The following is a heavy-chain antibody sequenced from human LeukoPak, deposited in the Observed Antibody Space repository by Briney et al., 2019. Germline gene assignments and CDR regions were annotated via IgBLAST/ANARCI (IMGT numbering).Heavy chain of an antibody. CDR1: GFTFSDYY. CDR2: ISSSASTI. D-gene: IGHD3-10*01. V-gene: IGHV3-11*04. Sequence: PGGSLILSCATPGFTFSDYYMSSIRQAPGKGLEWDSHISSSASTIYYADSVKGRFTISRDNAKNSLYLQMNSLRAEDTAFYYCARPLLYYYGSETYFWFDLWGQGTLVTVSS. J-gene: IGHJ5*02. CDR3: ARPLLYYYGSETYFWFDL.